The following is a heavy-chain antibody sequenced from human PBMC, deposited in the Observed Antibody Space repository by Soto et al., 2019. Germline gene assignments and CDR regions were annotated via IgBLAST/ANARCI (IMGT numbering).Heavy chain of an antibody. J-gene: IGHJ4*02. CDR1: GGSISSGGYY. V-gene: IGHV4-31*03. D-gene: IGHD4-17*01. Sequence: TSETLSLTCTVSGGSISSGGYYWSWIRQHPGKGLEWIGYIYYSGSTYYNPSLKSRVTISVDTSKNQFSLKLSSVTAADTAVYYCARGRTTVTTEQDYYFDYWGQGTLVTVSS. CDR2: IYYSGST. CDR3: ARGRTTVTTEQDYYFDY.